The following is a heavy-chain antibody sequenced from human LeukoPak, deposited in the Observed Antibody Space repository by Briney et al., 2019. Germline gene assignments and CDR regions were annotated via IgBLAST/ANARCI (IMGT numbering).Heavy chain of an antibody. Sequence: SETLSLTCSVSGGSINSDNSYWSWIRQHPGTGLEWIAYIYYTGSTYYNPSLKSRLTISVGTSKNQFSLKLSSVTAADTAVYYCARAVGYDILTGYNRGWFFDLWGRGTLVTVSS. CDR3: ARAVGYDILTGYNRGWFFDL. V-gene: IGHV4-31*03. CDR1: GGSINSDNSY. CDR2: IYYTGST. D-gene: IGHD3-9*01. J-gene: IGHJ2*01.